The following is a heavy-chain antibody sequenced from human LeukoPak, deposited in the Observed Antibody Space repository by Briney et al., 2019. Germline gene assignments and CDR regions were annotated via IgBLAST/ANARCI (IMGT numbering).Heavy chain of an antibody. D-gene: IGHD3-10*01. V-gene: IGHV4-61*02. Sequence: PSETLSLTCTVSGGSISSGSYYWSWIRQPAGKGLEWIGRIYTSGSTNYNPSLKSRVTISVDTSKNQFSLKLGSVTAADTAVYYCARELGGLRAFLDYWGQGTLVTVSS. CDR2: IYTSGST. CDR1: GGSISSGSYY. CDR3: ARELGGLRAFLDY. J-gene: IGHJ4*02.